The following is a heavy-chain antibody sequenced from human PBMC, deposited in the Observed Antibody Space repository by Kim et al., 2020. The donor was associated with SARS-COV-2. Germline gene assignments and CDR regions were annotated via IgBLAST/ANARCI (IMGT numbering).Heavy chain of an antibody. V-gene: IGHV3-66*01. Sequence: GGSLRLSCAASGFTVSSNYMSWIRQAPGKGLEWVAIIYTGGNTYYSDSVKDRFTISRDKSKNTLFLQMNNLRGEDTALYFCAREGVGGYEYFDYWGQGTQGNVSS. J-gene: IGHJ4*02. CDR2: IYTGGNT. CDR3: AREGVGGYEYFDY. D-gene: IGHD5-12*01. CDR1: GFTVSSNY.